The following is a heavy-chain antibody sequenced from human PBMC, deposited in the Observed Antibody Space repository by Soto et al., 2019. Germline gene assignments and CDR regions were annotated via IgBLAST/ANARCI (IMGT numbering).Heavy chain of an antibody. CDR1: GFTFSDYV. Sequence: VQLLDSGGGLVQPGVSLRLSCVASGFTFSDYVMSWVRQTPGRGLEWVAGITAGGGGTYHPDSVKARITDSRDNSENTLYLQMNSLRAVVTAVYFCAKGYLRLWGQGTLVSVSS. J-gene: IGHJ4*02. V-gene: IGHV3-23*01. D-gene: IGHD3-16*02. CDR3: AKGYLRL. CDR2: ITAGGGGT.